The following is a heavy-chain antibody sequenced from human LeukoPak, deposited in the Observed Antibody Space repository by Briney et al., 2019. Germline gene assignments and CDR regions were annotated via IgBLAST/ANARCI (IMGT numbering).Heavy chain of an antibody. Sequence: GGSLRLSCAASGFTFSSYAMTWVRQAPGKGLEWVANINQDGSERYYVDSVKGRFTISRDNAKSSLYLQMNSLRAEDTALYHCARDKGPEEEWELPLDYWGQGTLVTVSS. CDR1: GFTFSSYA. CDR2: INQDGSER. J-gene: IGHJ4*02. V-gene: IGHV3-7*03. CDR3: ARDKGPEEEWELPLDY. D-gene: IGHD1-26*01.